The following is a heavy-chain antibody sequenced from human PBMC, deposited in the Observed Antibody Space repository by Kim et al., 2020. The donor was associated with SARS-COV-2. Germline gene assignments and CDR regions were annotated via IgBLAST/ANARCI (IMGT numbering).Heavy chain of an antibody. CDR2: INANNGNT. CDR1: GYTFTSYA. V-gene: IGHV1-18*01. Sequence: ASVKVSCKASGYTFTSYAMNWVRQAPGQGLEWMGWINANNGNTKYAQKFTGRVTLTLDTSVSTAYMQLRSLKSDDTAVYYCARDERESGYSYWY. D-gene: IGHD5-18*01. J-gene: IGHJ2*01. CDR3: ARDERESGYSYWY.